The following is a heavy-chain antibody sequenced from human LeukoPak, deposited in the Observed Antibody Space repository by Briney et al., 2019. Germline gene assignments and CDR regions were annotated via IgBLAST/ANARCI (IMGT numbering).Heavy chain of an antibody. D-gene: IGHD5-12*01. CDR2: IYHSGST. CDR3: ARGIISGYVDYSSAFDY. J-gene: IGHJ4*02. V-gene: IGHV4-38-2*02. Sequence: SETLSLTCTVSGYSISSGYYWGWIRQPPGKGLEWIGNIYHSGSTYYNPSLKSRVTISVDTSKNQFSLKLSSVTAADTAVYYCARGIISGYVDYSSAFDYWGQGTLVTVSS. CDR1: GYSISSGYY.